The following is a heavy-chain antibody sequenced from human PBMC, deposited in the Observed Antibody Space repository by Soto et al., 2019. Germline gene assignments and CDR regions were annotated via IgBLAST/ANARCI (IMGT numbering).Heavy chain of an antibody. Sequence: GGSLRLSCAASGFTFSSYGMHWVRQAPGKGLEWVAVIWYDGSNKYYADSVKGRFTTSRDNSKNTLYLQMNSLRAEDTAVYYCAREPREFYGDYRFDYWGQGTLVTVSS. J-gene: IGHJ4*02. CDR2: IWYDGSNK. V-gene: IGHV3-33*01. CDR1: GFTFSSYG. D-gene: IGHD4-17*01. CDR3: AREPREFYGDYRFDY.